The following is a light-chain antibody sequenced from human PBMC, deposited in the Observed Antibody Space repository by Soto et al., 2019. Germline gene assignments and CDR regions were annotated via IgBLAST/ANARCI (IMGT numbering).Light chain of an antibody. Sequence: QSALTQPASVSGSPGQSITISCTGTSSDVGGYNYVSWYQQHPGKAPKLMIYDVSNRPSGVSNRFSGSKSGNTASLTISGLQADDEADYYCRSYTSSSTYYVFGTGTKLTVL. CDR1: SSDVGGYNY. V-gene: IGLV2-14*01. J-gene: IGLJ1*01. CDR3: RSYTSSSTYYV. CDR2: DVS.